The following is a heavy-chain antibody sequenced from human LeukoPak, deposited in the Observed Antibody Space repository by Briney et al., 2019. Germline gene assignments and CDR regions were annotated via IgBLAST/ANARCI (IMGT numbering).Heavy chain of an antibody. J-gene: IGHJ4*02. D-gene: IGHD5-12*01. CDR1: GFTFSSYW. CDR2: ISSSSSYI. Sequence: GGSLRLSCAASGFTFSSYWMHWVRQAPGKGLEWVSSISSSSSYIYYADSVKGRFTISRDNAKNSLYLQMNSLRDEDTAVYYCARDMGYALNYFDYWGQGTLVTVSS. CDR3: ARDMGYALNYFDY. V-gene: IGHV3-21*01.